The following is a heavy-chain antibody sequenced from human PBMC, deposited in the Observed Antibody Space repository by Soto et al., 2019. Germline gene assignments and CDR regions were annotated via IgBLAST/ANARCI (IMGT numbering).Heavy chain of an antibody. CDR1: GGTFSSYA. J-gene: IGHJ4*02. V-gene: IGHV1-69*06. CDR3: ARGYYDILTGPYYFDY. Sequence: ASVKVSCKASGGTFSSYAISWVRQAPGQGLEWMGGIIPIFGTANYAQKFQGRVTITADKSTSTAYMELSSLRSEDTAVYYCARGYYDILTGPYYFDYWGQGTLVTVSS. CDR2: IIPIFGTA. D-gene: IGHD3-9*01.